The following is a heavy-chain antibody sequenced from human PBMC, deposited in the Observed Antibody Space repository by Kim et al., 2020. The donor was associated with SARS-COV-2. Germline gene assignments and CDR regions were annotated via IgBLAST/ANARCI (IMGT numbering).Heavy chain of an antibody. V-gene: IGHV3-23*01. CDR3: AKAHSSSYSFSVYGMDV. CDR1: GFTFSSYA. J-gene: IGHJ6*02. Sequence: GGSLRLSCAASGFTFSSYAMSWVRQAPGKGLEWVSAISGSGGSTYYADSVKGRFTISRDNSKNTLYLQMNSLRAEDTAVYYCAKAHSSSYSFSVYGMDVWGQGTTVTVSS. CDR2: ISGSGGST. D-gene: IGHD6-13*01.